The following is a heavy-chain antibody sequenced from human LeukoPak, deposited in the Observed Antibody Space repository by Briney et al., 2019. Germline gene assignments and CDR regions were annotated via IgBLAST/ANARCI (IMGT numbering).Heavy chain of an antibody. Sequence: ASVKASCKASGYTFTSNGISWVRQAPGQGLEWMGWISGYNDNTKYVQKFQGRVTMTTDTSTSTVYMELRSLTSDDTAVYYCARDTLGEYDYWGQGSLVTVSS. CDR3: ARDTLGEYDY. J-gene: IGHJ4*02. V-gene: IGHV1-18*01. CDR1: GYTFTSNG. D-gene: IGHD3-16*01. CDR2: ISGYNDNT.